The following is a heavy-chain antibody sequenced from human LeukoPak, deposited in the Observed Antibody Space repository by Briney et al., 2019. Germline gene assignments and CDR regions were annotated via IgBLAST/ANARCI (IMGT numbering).Heavy chain of an antibody. CDR2: IYTSGST. CDR1: GYSISSGYY. Sequence: PSETLSLTCTVSGYSISSGYYWSWIRQPAGKGLEWIGRIYTSGSTNYNPSLKSRVTMSVDTSKNQFSLKLSSVTAADTAVYYCARDFTIFGVVTLYYFDYWGQGTLVTVSS. V-gene: IGHV4-4*07. CDR3: ARDFTIFGVVTLYYFDY. D-gene: IGHD3-3*01. J-gene: IGHJ4*02.